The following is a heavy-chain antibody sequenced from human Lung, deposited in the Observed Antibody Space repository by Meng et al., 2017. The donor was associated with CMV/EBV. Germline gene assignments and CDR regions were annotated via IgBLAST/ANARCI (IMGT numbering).Heavy chain of an antibody. J-gene: IGHJ4*02. V-gene: IGHV4-30-4*01. CDR3: ARGELLWDY. CDR2: MDYRGST. Sequence: QVQLQGSGPGFVWPYQTLSLTCTVSGDSISSGVYFWSWIRQPPGKGLEWIGYMDYRGSTFYNPSLKSRVTISVDTSKNQFSLKLSSVTAADTAVYFCARGELLWDYWGQGTLVTVSS. D-gene: IGHD2-2*01. CDR1: GDSISSGVYF.